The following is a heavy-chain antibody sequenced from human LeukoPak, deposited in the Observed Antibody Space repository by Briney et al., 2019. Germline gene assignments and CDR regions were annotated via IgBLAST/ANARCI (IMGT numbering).Heavy chain of an antibody. CDR1: GFTFSSYW. CDR2: IKQDGSEK. V-gene: IGHV3-7*01. Sequence: PGGSLRLSCAASGFTFSSYWMSWVRQAPVKGLEWVANIKQDGSEKYYVDSVKGRFTISRDNAKNSLYLQMNSLRAEDTAVYYCARAPYDYVWGSYRYSESADYWGQGTLVTVSS. D-gene: IGHD3-16*02. J-gene: IGHJ4*02. CDR3: ARAPYDYVWGSYRYSESADY.